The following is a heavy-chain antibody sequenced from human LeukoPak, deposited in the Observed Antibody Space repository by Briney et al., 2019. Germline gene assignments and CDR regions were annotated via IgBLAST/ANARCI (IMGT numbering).Heavy chain of an antibody. CDR2: IYHSGST. D-gene: IGHD3-22*01. V-gene: IGHV4-30-2*01. J-gene: IGHJ4*02. Sequence: PPQTLSLTCAVSGGSISSGGYSWSWIRQPPGKGLEWIGYIYHSGSTYYNPSLKSRVTISVDRSKNQFSLKLSSVTAADTAVYYCARCSSGYYGTLFDYWGQGTLVTVSS. CDR1: GGSISSGGYS. CDR3: ARCSSGYYGTLFDY.